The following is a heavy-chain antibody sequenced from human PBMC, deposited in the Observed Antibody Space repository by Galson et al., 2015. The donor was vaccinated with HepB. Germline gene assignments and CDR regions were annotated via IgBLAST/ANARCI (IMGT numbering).Heavy chain of an antibody. CDR3: VRDLAIVGPIFFDY. D-gene: IGHD1-26*01. Sequence: SVKVSCKASGYTFTSFGISWVRQAPGQGLEWMGWISFNGNTNYAQTVQGRVTMTTDTFTSTAYMELRNLRFDDTAVYYCVRDLAIVGPIFFDYWGPGTLVTVSS. J-gene: IGHJ4*02. CDR2: ISFNGNT. CDR1: GYTFTSFG. V-gene: IGHV1-18*04.